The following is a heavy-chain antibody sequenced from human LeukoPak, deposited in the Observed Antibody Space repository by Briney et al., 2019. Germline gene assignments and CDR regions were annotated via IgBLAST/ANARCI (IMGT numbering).Heavy chain of an antibody. CDR2: TYYRSKWYN. CDR1: GAGVLSNGAA. J-gene: IGHJ4*02. CDR3: AGFYSSGWYEDY. V-gene: IGHV6-1*01. D-gene: IGHD6-13*01. Sequence: SRTLSLTCAISGAGVLSNGAAWNWIRQSPSRALKCLGGTYYRSKWYNDYAVSVKSRITINPDTSKNQFSLQLNSVTPEDTAVYYCAGFYSSGWYEDYWGQGTLVTVSS.